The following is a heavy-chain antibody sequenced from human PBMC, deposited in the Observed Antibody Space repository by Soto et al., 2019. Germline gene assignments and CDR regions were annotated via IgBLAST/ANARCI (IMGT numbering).Heavy chain of an antibody. D-gene: IGHD5-12*01. V-gene: IGHV3-7*01. CDR3: ARDRFVDIVATIKGNWFDP. CDR2: IKHDGSDQ. CDR1: GFAFSNYC. J-gene: IGHJ5*02. Sequence: GGSLRLSCAASGFAFSNYCMFWVRQAPGKGLEWVADIKHDGSDQYYADSVKGRFTISRDNAKNSLYLQMNSLRAEDTAVYYCARDRFVDIVATIKGNWFDPWGQGTLVTVSS.